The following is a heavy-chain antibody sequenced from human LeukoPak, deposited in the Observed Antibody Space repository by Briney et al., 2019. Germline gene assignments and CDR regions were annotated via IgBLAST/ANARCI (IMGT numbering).Heavy chain of an antibody. V-gene: IGHV7-4-1*02. J-gene: IGHJ4*02. CDR1: GYTFTSYG. Sequence: GASVKVSCKASGYTFTSYGISWVRQAPGQGLEWMGNIDTTTGNPRYAQDFTGRFVFSLDTSVSTAYLQITSLKADDTAAYYCVRGTTTPGMDYWGQGTQVTVSS. CDR3: VRGTTTPGMDY. D-gene: IGHD1-1*01. CDR2: IDTTTGNP.